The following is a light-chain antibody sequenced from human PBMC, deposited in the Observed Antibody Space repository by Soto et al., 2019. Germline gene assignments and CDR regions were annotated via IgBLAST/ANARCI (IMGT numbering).Light chain of an antibody. Sequence: EIVLTQSPGTLSLSPGERATLSCRASQSVSSSYLAWYQQKPGQAPRLLIYAASTRATGIPDRFSGSVSGTEFTLTISSLQSEDFAVYYCQQYNEWPPFTFGQGTRLEIK. CDR2: AAS. J-gene: IGKJ5*01. V-gene: IGKV3-15*01. CDR1: QSVSSSY. CDR3: QQYNEWPPFT.